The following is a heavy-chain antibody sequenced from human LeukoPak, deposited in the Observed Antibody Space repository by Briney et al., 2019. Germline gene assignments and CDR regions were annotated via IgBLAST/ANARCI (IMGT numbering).Heavy chain of an antibody. D-gene: IGHD3-22*01. CDR3: TGDNFDSSVKFDY. V-gene: IGHV3-73*01. CDR2: IRSKANNYAT. CDR1: GFTFSGSA. Sequence: GGSLRLSCVVSGFTFSGSAVHWVRQASGKRLEWVGRIRSKANNYATAYAASVKGRFTISRDDSKNTAYLQMNSLKTEDTVVYYCTGDNFDSSVKFDYWGQGTLVTVSS. J-gene: IGHJ4*02.